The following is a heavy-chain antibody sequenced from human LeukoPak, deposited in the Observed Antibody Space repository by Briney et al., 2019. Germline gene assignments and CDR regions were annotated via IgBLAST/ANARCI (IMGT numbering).Heavy chain of an antibody. CDR3: ARGSYYYDSSGYSPGAY. V-gene: IGHV3-74*01. Sequence: PGGALRLSCAASGFTFSSYWMHWGRQAPGKGLWWVSRIKSDGSSTSYADSVKGRFTISRDNAKNTLYLQMNSLRAEDTAVYYCARGSYYYDSSGYSPGAYWGQGTLVTVSS. J-gene: IGHJ4*02. CDR2: IKSDGSST. D-gene: IGHD3-22*01. CDR1: GFTFSSYW.